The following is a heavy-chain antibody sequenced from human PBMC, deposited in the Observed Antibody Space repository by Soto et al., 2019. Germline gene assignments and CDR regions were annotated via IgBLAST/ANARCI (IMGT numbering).Heavy chain of an antibody. V-gene: IGHV3-7*01. D-gene: IGHD2-2*01. CDR1: GFTFSSYW. J-gene: IGHJ6*03. CDR3: AREVPAAMLSYYYYMDV. CDR2: IKQDGSEK. Sequence: GGSLRLSCAASGFTFSSYWMSWVRQAPGKRLEWVANIKQDGSEKYYVDSVKGRFTISRDNAKNSLYLQMNSLRAEDTAVYYCAREVPAAMLSYYYYMDVWGKGTTVTVSS.